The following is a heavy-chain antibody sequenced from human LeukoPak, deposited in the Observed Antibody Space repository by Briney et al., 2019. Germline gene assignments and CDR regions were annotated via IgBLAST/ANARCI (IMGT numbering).Heavy chain of an antibody. CDR2: INPSGGST. CDR1: GYTFTSYY. D-gene: IGHD6-13*01. J-gene: IGHJ4*02. Sequence: ASVKVSCKASGYTFTSYYMHWVRQAPGQGLEWMGIINPSGGSTSYVQKFQGRVTMTRDTSTSTVYMELGSLRSEDAAVYYCARDIAAAEYYFDSWGQGTLVTVSS. V-gene: IGHV1-46*01. CDR3: ARDIAAAEYYFDS.